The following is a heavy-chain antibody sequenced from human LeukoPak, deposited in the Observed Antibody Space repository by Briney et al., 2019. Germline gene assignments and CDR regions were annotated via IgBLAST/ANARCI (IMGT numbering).Heavy chain of an antibody. CDR3: ARHEPYSSSWADFDY. CDR2: IYYSGST. D-gene: IGHD6-13*01. Sequence: SSETLSLTCTVSGGSISNFYWSWIRQPPGKGLEWIGYIYYSGSTNYNPSLKSRVTISEDTSKNQFSLKLSSVTAADTAVYYCARHEPYSSSWADFDYWGQGTLVTVSS. V-gene: IGHV4-59*08. J-gene: IGHJ4*02. CDR1: GGSISNFY.